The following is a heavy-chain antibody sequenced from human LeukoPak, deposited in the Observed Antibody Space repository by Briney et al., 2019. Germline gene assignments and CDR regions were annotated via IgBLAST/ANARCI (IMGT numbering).Heavy chain of an antibody. D-gene: IGHD3-3*01. Sequence: ASVKVSCKASGYSFSRYGISWVRQAPGQGLEWMGWISAYNGNTNYAQKLQGRVTMTTDTSTSTAYMELRSLRSDDTAVYYCARGREHLDFWSGYYKSWFDPWGQGTLVTVS. CDR1: GYSFSRYG. CDR2: ISAYNGNT. V-gene: IGHV1-18*01. CDR3: ARGREHLDFWSGYYKSWFDP. J-gene: IGHJ5*02.